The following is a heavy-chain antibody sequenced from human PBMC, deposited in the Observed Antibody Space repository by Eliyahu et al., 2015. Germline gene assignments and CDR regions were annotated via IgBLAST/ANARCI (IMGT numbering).Heavy chain of an antibody. V-gene: IGHV4-34*01. J-gene: IGHJ5*02. D-gene: IGHD1-26*01. CDR2: INHSGST. CDR3: ARGSKWRWFDP. Sequence: LQQWGAGLLKPSETLSLTCAVYGGSFSGYYWSWIRQPPRKGLEWIGEINHSGSTNYNPSLKSRVTISVDTSKNQFSLKLSSVTAADTAVYYCARGSKWRWFDPWGQGTLVTVSS. CDR1: GGSFSGYY.